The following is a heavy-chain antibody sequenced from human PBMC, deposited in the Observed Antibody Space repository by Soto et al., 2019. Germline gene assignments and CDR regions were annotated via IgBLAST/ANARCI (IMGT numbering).Heavy chain of an antibody. V-gene: IGHV1-18*01. J-gene: IGHJ4*02. CDR3: ASGIAVADLDY. CDR1: GYTFTSYG. Sequence: ASGKVSCKASGYTFTSYGISWVRQAPGQRLERMGRIRTYNGNTNYAQKLQGRVTMTTDTSTSTAYMELRSLISDDTAVYYCASGIAVADLDYWGRGTLVTVSS. D-gene: IGHD6-19*01. CDR2: IRTYNGNT.